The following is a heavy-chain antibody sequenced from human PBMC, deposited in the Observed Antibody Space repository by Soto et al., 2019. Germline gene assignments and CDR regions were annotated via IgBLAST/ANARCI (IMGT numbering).Heavy chain of an antibody. CDR2: INPNSGGT. CDR1: GYTFTGYY. V-gene: IGHV1-2*04. Sequence: ASVKVSCKASGYTFTGYYMHWVRQAPGQGLEWMGWINPNSGGTNYAQKFQGWVTMTRDTSISTAYMELSRLRSDDTAVYYCAGDKGYSYGSHYGMDVWGQGTTVTVFS. CDR3: AGDKGYSYGSHYGMDV. J-gene: IGHJ6*02. D-gene: IGHD5-18*01.